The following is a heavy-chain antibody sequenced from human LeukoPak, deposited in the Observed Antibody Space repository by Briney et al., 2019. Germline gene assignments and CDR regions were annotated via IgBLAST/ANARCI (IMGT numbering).Heavy chain of an antibody. CDR1: GGSISTYY. CDR2: IYSTGST. D-gene: IGHD6-19*01. V-gene: IGHV4-4*07. CDR3: ARAVSEAVAGPFFDY. J-gene: IGHJ4*02. Sequence: PSETLSLTCIVSGGSISTYYWSWIRQPAGKGLEWIGRIYSTGSTNYNPSLKSRVTISVDTSKNQFSLKLSSVTAADTAVYYCARAVSEAVAGPFFDYWGQGTLVIVSS.